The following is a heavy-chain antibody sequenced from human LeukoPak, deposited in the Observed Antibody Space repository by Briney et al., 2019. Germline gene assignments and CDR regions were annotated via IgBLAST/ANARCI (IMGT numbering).Heavy chain of an antibody. J-gene: IGHJ4*02. CDR1: GFTFSSYA. Sequence: GGSLRLSCAASGFTFSSYAMSWVRQAPGKGLEWVSAISGSSGSTYYADSVKGRFTISRDNAKNTLYLQMNRLRAEDTAVYYCGKDGDYYGSGGLWFFFDYWGQGTLVTVSS. CDR2: ISGSSGST. D-gene: IGHD3-10*01. CDR3: GKDGDYYGSGGLWFFFDY. V-gene: IGHV3-23*01.